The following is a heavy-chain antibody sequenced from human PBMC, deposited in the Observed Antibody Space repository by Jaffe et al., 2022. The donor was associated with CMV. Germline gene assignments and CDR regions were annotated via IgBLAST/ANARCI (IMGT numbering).Heavy chain of an antibody. CDR2: IYYSGST. D-gene: IGHD3-3*01. CDR1: GGSISSGGYY. J-gene: IGHJ3*02. CDR3: ARGRLLRFLDPDAFDI. V-gene: IGHV4-31*03. Sequence: QVQLQESGPGLVKPSQTLSLTCTVSGGSISSGGYYWSWIRQHPGKGLEWIGYIYYSGSTYYNPSLKSRVTISVDTSKNQFSLKLSSVTAADTAVYYCARGRLLRFLDPDAFDIWGQGTMVTVSS.